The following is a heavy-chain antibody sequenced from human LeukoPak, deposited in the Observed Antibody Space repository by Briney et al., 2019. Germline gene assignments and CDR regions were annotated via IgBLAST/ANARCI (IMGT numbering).Heavy chain of an antibody. CDR1: GGSFSGYY. CDR3: ARQTAVAAGYYFDY. J-gene: IGHJ4*02. CDR2: IYYSGNP. D-gene: IGHD6-19*01. V-gene: IGHV4-39*01. Sequence: SETLSLTCAVYGGSFSGYYWGWIRQPPAKGLEWIGRIYYSGNPYSNPSLKSRLTLSVDTSKNQFSLKLTSVTAADAAVYYCARQTAVAAGYYFDYWGPGTLVTVSS.